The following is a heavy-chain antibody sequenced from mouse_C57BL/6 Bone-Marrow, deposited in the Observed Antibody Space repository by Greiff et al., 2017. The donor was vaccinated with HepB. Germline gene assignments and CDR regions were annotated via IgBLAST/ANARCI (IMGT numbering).Heavy chain of an antibody. D-gene: IGHD2-3*01. CDR1: GYTFTDYE. J-gene: IGHJ3*01. Sequence: VQLQQSGAELVRPGASVTLSCKASGYTFTDYEMHWVKQTPVHGLEWIGAIDPETGGTAYNQKFKGKATLTVDKSSSTAYMQLSSLTSEDSAVYFCAREGRWLLVFAYWGQGTLVTVSA. CDR3: AREGRWLLVFAY. CDR2: IDPETGGT. V-gene: IGHV1-15*01.